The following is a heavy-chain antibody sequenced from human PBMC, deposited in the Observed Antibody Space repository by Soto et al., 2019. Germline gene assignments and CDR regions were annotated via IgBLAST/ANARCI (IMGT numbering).Heavy chain of an antibody. V-gene: IGHV1-69*06. CDR3: ARGGDGYNYSDY. CDR1: GGTFSSYA. J-gene: IGHJ4*02. D-gene: IGHD5-12*01. CDR2: IIPIFGTA. Sequence: SVKVSCKASGGTFSSYAISWVRQAPGQGLEWMGGIIPIFGTANYAQKFQGRVTITADKSTSTAYMELSSLRSEDTAVYYCARGGDGYNYSDYWGQGTLVTVSS.